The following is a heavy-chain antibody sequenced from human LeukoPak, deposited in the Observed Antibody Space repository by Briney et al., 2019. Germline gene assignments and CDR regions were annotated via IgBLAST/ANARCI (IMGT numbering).Heavy chain of an antibody. CDR1: GVSISSSNSY. CDR3: ARQTGSGLFILP. V-gene: IGHV4-39*01. Sequence: SETLSLTCTVSGVSISSSNSYWGWIRQPPGKGLEWIGSIYYNGNTYYNASLKGQVSISIDTSKNQFSLRLTSVTAADTAVYYCARQTGSGLFILPGGQGTLVTVSS. CDR2: IYYNGNT. D-gene: IGHD3/OR15-3a*01. J-gene: IGHJ4*02.